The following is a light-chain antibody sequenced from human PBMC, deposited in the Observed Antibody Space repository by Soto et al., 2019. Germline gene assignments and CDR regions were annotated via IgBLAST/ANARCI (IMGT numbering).Light chain of an antibody. CDR2: KAA. V-gene: IGKV1-5*03. Sequence: DILMTQSPSTLSASVGDRVTITCRASQSISSWFAWYQQKPGKAPKLVIYKAASLESGVPSRFSSSGSGTEFTLTISSLQPDDFASYYGQQYKSHSYTFGQGPKLEIK. CDR3: QQYKSHSYT. J-gene: IGKJ2*01. CDR1: QSISSW.